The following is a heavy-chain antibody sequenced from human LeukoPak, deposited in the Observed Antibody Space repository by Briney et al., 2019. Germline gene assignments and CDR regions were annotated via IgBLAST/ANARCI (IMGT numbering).Heavy chain of an antibody. CDR3: ARDRWLQSQRYFDY. D-gene: IGHD5-24*01. CDR1: GFTFSSYG. J-gene: IGHJ4*02. CDR2: ISTSSSYI. Sequence: GGSLRLSCAASGFTFSSYGMNWVRQAPGKGLEWVSSISTSSSYIYYADSVKGRFTISRDNAKNSLYVQMDSLRAEDTAVYYCARDRWLQSQRYFDYWGQGILVTVSS. V-gene: IGHV3-21*01.